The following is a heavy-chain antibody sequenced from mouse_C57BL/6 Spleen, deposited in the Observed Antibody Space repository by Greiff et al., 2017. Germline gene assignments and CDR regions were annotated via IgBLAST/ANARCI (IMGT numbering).Heavy chain of an antibody. CDR2: IDPENGDT. Sequence: EVQLQQSGAELVRPGASVTLSCTASGFNIKDDYMHWVKQRPEQGLEWIGWIDPENGDTEYASKFQGKATITADTSSNTAYLQLSSLTSEDTAVYYCTTRLAYYFDYWGQGTTLTVSS. J-gene: IGHJ2*01. V-gene: IGHV14-4*01. CDR1: GFNIKDDY. CDR3: TTRLAYYFDY. D-gene: IGHD6-1*01.